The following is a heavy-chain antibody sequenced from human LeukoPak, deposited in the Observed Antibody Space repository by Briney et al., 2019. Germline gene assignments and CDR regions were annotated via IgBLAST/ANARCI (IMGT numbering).Heavy chain of an antibody. Sequence: SETLSLTCTVSGGSISSYYWSWIRQPPGKGLEWIGYIYYSGSTNYNPSLKSRVTISVDTSKNQFSLKLSSVTAADTAVYYCAGTYYYDSSPRGAFDICGQGTMVTVSS. CDR2: IYYSGST. CDR1: GGSISSYY. CDR3: AGTYYYDSSPRGAFDI. D-gene: IGHD3-22*01. V-gene: IGHV4-59*01. J-gene: IGHJ3*02.